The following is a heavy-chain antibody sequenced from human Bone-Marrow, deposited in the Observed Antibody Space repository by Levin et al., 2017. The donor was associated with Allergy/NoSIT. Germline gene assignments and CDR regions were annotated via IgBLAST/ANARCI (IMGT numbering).Heavy chain of an antibody. CDR3: AKANIVEIPAAIRSFDY. D-gene: IGHD2-2*01. CDR2: ISGGGGST. V-gene: IGHV3-23*01. J-gene: IGHJ4*02. CDR1: GFSFSSYA. Sequence: GGSLRLSCAASGFSFSSYAMSWVRQAPGKGLEWVSAISGGGGSTYYADAVKGRFTISRDNSKNTLYLQMNSLRVEDTALYYCAKANIVEIPAAIRSFDYWSQGTLVTGTS.